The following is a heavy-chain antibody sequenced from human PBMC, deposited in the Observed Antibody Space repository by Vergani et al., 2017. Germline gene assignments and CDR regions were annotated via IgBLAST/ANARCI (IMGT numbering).Heavy chain of an antibody. D-gene: IGHD3-16*01. J-gene: IGHJ5*02. V-gene: IGHV4-39*07. CDR3: SRDSGGYVGGSYESWFDP. CDR1: GDSISTSPSY. Sequence: QLQLQESGPGLVKPSETLSLSCTVSGDSISTSPSYWGWIRQPPGKGREWIGSIYHSGSTYYNPSLKSRVTISLDTSTNQFSLKLISVTAADTAVYYCSRDSGGYVGGSYESWFDPWGQGTLVTVSS. CDR2: IYHSGST.